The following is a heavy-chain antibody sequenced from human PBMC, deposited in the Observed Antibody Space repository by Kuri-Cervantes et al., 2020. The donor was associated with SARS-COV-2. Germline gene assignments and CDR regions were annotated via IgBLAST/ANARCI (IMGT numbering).Heavy chain of an antibody. CDR3: ARDGSAYSSSWQPSYY. CDR1: GYSISSGYY. Sequence: SETLSLTCAVSGYSISSGYYWGWIRQPPGKGLEWIGSIYHSGSTYYNPSLKSRVTISVDTSKNQFSLRLSSVTAADTAVYYCARDGSAYSSSWQPSYYWGQGTLVTVSS. D-gene: IGHD6-13*01. J-gene: IGHJ4*02. CDR2: IYHSGST. V-gene: IGHV4-38-2*02.